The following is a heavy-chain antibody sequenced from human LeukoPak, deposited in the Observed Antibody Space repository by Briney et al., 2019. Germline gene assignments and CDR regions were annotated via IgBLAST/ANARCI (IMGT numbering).Heavy chain of an antibody. CDR1: GGSISSYY. Sequence: SETPSLTCTVSGGSISSYYWSWIRQPPGKGLEWIGYIYYSGSTNYNPSLKSRVTISVDTSKNQFSLKLSSVTAADTAVYYCARSVRGYCSSTSCYPVWYFDLWGRGTLVTVSS. J-gene: IGHJ2*01. CDR2: IYYSGST. V-gene: IGHV4-59*01. CDR3: ARSVRGYCSSTSCYPVWYFDL. D-gene: IGHD2-2*01.